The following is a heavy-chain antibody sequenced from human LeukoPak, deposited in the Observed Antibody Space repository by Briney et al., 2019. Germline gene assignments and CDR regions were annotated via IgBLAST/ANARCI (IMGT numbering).Heavy chain of an antibody. J-gene: IGHJ4*02. Sequence: GGSLRLSFAASGFTSTNYAMNWVRQAPGKGLEWVSVLIGSSGSTDYADSVKGQFTISRDKSKNTLFLQMNSLRAEDTAIYFCAKGAYDYIEMGYFDSWGQGTLVTVS. D-gene: IGHD5-12*01. V-gene: IGHV3-23*01. CDR1: GFTSTNYA. CDR2: LIGSSGST. CDR3: AKGAYDYIEMGYFDS.